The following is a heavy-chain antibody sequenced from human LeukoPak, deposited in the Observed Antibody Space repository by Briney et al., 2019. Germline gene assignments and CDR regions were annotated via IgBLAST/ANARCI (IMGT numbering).Heavy chain of an antibody. Sequence: SETLSLTCAVSGYSISSGYYWGWIRQPPGKGLEWIGEINHSGSTNYNPSLKSRVTISVDTSKNQFSLKLSSVTAADTAVYYCARGLRYSSSWYRPWGQGTLVTVSS. D-gene: IGHD6-13*01. V-gene: IGHV4-38-2*01. J-gene: IGHJ5*02. CDR1: GYSISSGYY. CDR3: ARGLRYSSSWYRP. CDR2: INHSGST.